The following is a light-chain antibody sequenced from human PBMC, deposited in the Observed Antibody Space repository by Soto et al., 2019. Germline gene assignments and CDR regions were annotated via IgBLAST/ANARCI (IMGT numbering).Light chain of an antibody. V-gene: IGKV3-11*01. Sequence: EIELTQSPATLSLSPGETATLSCRASQNVDKFLAWYQQRPGQPPRLLIFDSSNRATGVPARFSGSGSGTDFTLTISSLQPEDFAVYYCQQRSNWPPITFGQGTRLEIK. CDR3: QQRSNWPPIT. J-gene: IGKJ5*01. CDR2: DSS. CDR1: QNVDKF.